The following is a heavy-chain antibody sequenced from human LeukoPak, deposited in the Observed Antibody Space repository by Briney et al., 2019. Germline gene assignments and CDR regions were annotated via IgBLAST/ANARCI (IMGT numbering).Heavy chain of an antibody. J-gene: IGHJ4*02. V-gene: IGHV4-59*08. CDR2: IYYSGST. CDR3: ARRARYSGSQFDY. CDR1: GGSIGSYY. Sequence: PSETLSLTCTVSGGSIGSYYWSWIRQPPGKGLEWIGYIYYSGSTNYNPSLKSRVTISVDTSKNQFSLKLSSVTAADTAVYYCARRARYSGSQFDYWGQGTLVTVSS. D-gene: IGHD1-26*01.